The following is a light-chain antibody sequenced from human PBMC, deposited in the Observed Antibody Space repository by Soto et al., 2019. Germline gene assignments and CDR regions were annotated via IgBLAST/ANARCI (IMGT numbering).Light chain of an antibody. CDR1: SSDVGDNNY. V-gene: IGLV2-14*01. J-gene: IGLJ1*01. CDR3: SSYTSSSTLHV. Sequence: QSVLTQPASVSGSPGQSITISCTGTSSDVGDNNYVSWYQQHPGKAPKLMIYDVTHRPSGISNRFSGSKSGNTASLTISGLQAEDEGDYYCSSYTSSSTLHVFGSGTKVTVL. CDR2: DVT.